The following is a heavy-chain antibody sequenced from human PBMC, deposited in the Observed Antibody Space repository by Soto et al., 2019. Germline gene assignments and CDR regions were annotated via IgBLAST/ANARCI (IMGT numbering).Heavy chain of an antibody. J-gene: IGHJ5*02. D-gene: IGHD1-1*01. CDR3: VQGRYPTMATPLDH. CDR1: GYIFTSYW. V-gene: IGHV5-51*01. CDR2: IYPGDSDT. Sequence: GESLKISCNGSGYIFTSYWIGWVRQMPGKGLEWMGIIYPGDSDTRYSPSFQGQVTISRDDAKNSLYLQMNSLRREDTALYYCVQGRYPTMATPLDHWGQGTLVTVSS.